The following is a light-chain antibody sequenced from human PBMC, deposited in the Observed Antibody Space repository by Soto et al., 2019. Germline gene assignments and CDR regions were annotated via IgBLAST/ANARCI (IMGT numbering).Light chain of an antibody. CDR2: EVS. V-gene: IGLV2-14*01. J-gene: IGLJ2*01. CDR1: SSDVGAYNY. Sequence: QSVLTQPASVSGSPGQSITISCTGTSSDVGAYNYVSWYQHHPGKAPKLMIFEVSNRPSGVSIRFSGSKSGNTASLTISGLQAEDEADYYCSSYTGSGHVLFXGGT. CDR3: SSYTGSGHVL.